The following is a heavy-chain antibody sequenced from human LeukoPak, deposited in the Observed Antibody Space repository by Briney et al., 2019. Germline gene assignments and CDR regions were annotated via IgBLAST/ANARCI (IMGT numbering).Heavy chain of an antibody. Sequence: PGGSLRLSCAASGFTFSTYEMNWVRQAPGKGLEWVSSIGTDGYSYSAVSVKGRFTISRDNAKSTLYLQMDSLTVEDTALHYCARGTIGGNPASAYWGQGTLVTVSS. V-gene: IGHV3-21*06. CDR3: ARGTIGGNPASAY. CDR2: IGTDGYS. D-gene: IGHD4-23*01. CDR1: GFTFSTYE. J-gene: IGHJ4*02.